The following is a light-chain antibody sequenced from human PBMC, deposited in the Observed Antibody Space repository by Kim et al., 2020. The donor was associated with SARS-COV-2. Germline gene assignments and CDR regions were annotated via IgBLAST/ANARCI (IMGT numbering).Light chain of an antibody. CDR2: IAS. Sequence: SPGEKDTLSCRASRCVTSNYLAWYKQKPGQAPRLLIYIASSRATGIPDRFSGSGSGTEFTLTISRLEPEDFAVYYCHQYGSPPSTFGQGTRLEIK. V-gene: IGKV3-20*01. CDR1: RCVTSNY. CDR3: HQYGSPPST. J-gene: IGKJ5*01.